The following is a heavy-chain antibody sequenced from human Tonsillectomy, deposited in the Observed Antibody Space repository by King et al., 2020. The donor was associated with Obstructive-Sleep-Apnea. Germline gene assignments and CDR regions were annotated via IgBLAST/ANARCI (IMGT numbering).Heavy chain of an antibody. CDR3: ARRYGWLRFSDKYYFDY. CDR1: GYTFTNYG. V-gene: IGHV1-18*01. CDR2: ISAYNGNT. Sequence: QLVQSGAEVKKPGASVKVSCKASGYTFTNYGISWVRQAPGQGLVWMGWISAYNGNTNYAQNLQGRVTMTTDTSTSTAYMELRSLRSDDTAVYYCARRYGWLRFSDKYYFDYWGQGTLVTVSS. D-gene: IGHD5-12*01. J-gene: IGHJ4*02.